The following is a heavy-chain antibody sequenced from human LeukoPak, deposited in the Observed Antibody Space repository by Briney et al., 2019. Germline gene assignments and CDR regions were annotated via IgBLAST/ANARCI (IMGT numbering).Heavy chain of an antibody. CDR1: GGSISSSNW. Sequence: SGTLSLTCAVSGGSISSSNWWSWVRPPPGKGLEWIGDIYHSGSTNYNSSLKSRVTISVDKSKYHFALKLSSVTAADTAGYYCARGPQWLGEIDYWGQGTLVTVSS. CDR2: IYHSGST. D-gene: IGHD6-19*01. V-gene: IGHV4-4*02. CDR3: ARGPQWLGEIDY. J-gene: IGHJ4*02.